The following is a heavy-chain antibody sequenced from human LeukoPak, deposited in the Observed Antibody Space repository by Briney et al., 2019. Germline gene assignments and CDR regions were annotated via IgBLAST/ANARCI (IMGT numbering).Heavy chain of an antibody. CDR2: IYYSGST. D-gene: IGHD3-3*01. Sequence: PSQTLSLTCTVSGGSISSGGYYWSWIRQHPGKGLEWIGYIYYSGSTYYNPSLKSRVTISVDTSKNQFSLKLSSVTAADTAVYYCARGLTYYDFWSGYLGAFDIWGQGIMVTVSS. J-gene: IGHJ3*02. V-gene: IGHV4-31*03. CDR1: GGSISSGGYY. CDR3: ARGLTYYDFWSGYLGAFDI.